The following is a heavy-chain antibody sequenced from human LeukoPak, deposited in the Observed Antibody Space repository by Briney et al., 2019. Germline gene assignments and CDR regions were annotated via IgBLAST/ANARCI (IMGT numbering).Heavy chain of an antibody. CDR2: IIPIFGTA. V-gene: IGHV1-69*13. Sequence: GASVKVSCKASGGTFSSYAISWVRQAPGQGLEWMGGIIPIFGTANYAQKFQGRVTITADESTSTAYMELSSLRSEDTAVYYCARISGWYYLKDQYFQHWGQGTLVTVSS. J-gene: IGHJ1*01. CDR1: GGTFSSYA. D-gene: IGHD6-19*01. CDR3: ARISGWYYLKDQYFQH.